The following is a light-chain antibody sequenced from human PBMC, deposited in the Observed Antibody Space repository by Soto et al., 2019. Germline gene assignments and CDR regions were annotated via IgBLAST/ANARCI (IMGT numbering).Light chain of an antibody. V-gene: IGKV1-39*01. J-gene: IGKJ2*04. CDR2: AAS. CDR3: QQTFTTPCS. Sequence: QMTQSPASLSASVGDRVTITCRASRDISDYLNWFQHKPGRAPKLLIYAASVLHSGVPARFSGSGSESGTEYTLTISTLQPEDFATYYCQQTFTTPCSFGQGTKLETK. CDR1: RDISDY.